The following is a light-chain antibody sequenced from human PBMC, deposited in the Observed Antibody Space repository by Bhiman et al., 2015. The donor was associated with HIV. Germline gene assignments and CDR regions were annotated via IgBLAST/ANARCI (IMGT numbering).Light chain of an antibody. CDR2: NTN. J-gene: IGLJ3*02. CDR3: VLFMGNDDWV. CDR1: SGSVSPSSY. Sequence: VVTQEPSFSVSPGGTVTLTCGLSSGSVSPSSYPSWYQQTPGQAPRTLIYNTNTRSSGVPDRFSGSILGNKAALTITGAQADDESDYYCVLFMGNDDWVFGGGTKLTVL. V-gene: IGLV8-61*01.